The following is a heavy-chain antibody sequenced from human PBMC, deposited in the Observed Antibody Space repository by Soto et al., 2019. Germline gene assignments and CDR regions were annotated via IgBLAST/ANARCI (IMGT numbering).Heavy chain of an antibody. CDR2: ISAYNGNT. Sequence: QVQLVQSGAEVKKPGASVKVSCKASGYTFTSYGISWVRQAPGQGLEWMGWISAYNGNTNYAQKLQGRVTMTTDTSTSTAYMELRSLRSDDTAVYYCARDPGTQWLVLGVYYYGMDVWGQGTTVTVSS. V-gene: IGHV1-18*01. D-gene: IGHD6-19*01. J-gene: IGHJ6*02. CDR1: GYTFTSYG. CDR3: ARDPGTQWLVLGVYYYGMDV.